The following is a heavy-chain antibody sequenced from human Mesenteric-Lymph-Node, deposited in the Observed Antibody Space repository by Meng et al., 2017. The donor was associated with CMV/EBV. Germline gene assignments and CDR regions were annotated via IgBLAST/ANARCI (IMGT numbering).Heavy chain of an antibody. CDR3: AAILVWLLCFDY. Sequence: GGSLRLSCAASGFTFSTYGMSWVRQALGKGLEWVSVIYSGGSSTYYADSVKGRFTISRDNSKNTLYLQMNSLRAEDTAVYYCAAILVWLLCFDYWGQGALVTVSS. V-gene: IGHV3-23*03. CDR1: GFTFSTYG. CDR2: IYSGGSST. D-gene: IGHD3-3*01. J-gene: IGHJ4*02.